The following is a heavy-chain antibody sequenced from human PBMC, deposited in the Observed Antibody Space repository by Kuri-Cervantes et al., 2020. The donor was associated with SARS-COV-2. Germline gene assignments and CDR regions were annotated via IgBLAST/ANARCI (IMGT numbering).Heavy chain of an antibody. D-gene: IGHD3-9*01. Sequence: SETLSLTCAFYGEAFSGYYWTWIRQSPGKGLEWIGEVNHRGDTNYNPSLMGRVFISVDKSNSQFSLRLTSVTAVDTAVYHCARAYGLLRYIYYMDVWGKGTTVTVSS. CDR1: GEAFSGYY. J-gene: IGHJ6*04. CDR3: ARAYGLLRYIYYMDV. CDR2: VNHRGDT. V-gene: IGHV4-34*01.